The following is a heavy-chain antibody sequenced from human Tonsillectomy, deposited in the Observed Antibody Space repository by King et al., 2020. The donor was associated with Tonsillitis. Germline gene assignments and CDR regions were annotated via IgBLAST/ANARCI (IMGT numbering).Heavy chain of an antibody. CDR2: IYYSGST. V-gene: IGHV4-30-4*07. CDR3: ARESHDSSGYMGRWFDP. CDR1: GGSISSGGYS. J-gene: IGHJ5*02. D-gene: IGHD3-22*01. Sequence: QVPLQESGPGLVKPSQTLSLTCAVSGGSISSGGYSWSWIRQPPGKGLEWIGYIYYSGSTYYNPSLKSRVTISVDTSKNQFSLKLSSVTAADTAVYYCARESHDSSGYMGRWFDPWGQGTLVTVSS.